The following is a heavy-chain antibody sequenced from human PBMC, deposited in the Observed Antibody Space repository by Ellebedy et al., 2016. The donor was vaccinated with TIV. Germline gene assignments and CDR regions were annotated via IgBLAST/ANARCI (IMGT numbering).Heavy chain of an antibody. Sequence: GGSLRLXXAASGFTFSSYWMHWVRQAPGKGLVWVSRINSDGSSTSYADSVKGRFTISRDNSKNTPYLQMNSLRAEDTAVYYCARKYYYDSSGYYDSAYYYYGMDVWGQGTTVTVSS. V-gene: IGHV3-74*01. J-gene: IGHJ6*02. CDR2: INSDGSST. D-gene: IGHD3-22*01. CDR3: ARKYYYDSSGYYDSAYYYYGMDV. CDR1: GFTFSSYW.